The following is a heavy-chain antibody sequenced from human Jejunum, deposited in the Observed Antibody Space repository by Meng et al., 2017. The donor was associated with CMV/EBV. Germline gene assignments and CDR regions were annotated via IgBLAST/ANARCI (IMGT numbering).Heavy chain of an antibody. V-gene: IGHV4-59*01. Sequence: QVQVQEAGPGLVKPSETLSLPFSVSGGSINTYYWSWIRQPPGKGLEWIGYIYNSGDTYYNPSLKSRVTISTDTSKNQFSLKLNSVTAADTAVYYCVRHGDCSSGSCYYHWLDPWGQGSLVTVSS. CDR3: VRHGDCSSGSCYYHWLDP. J-gene: IGHJ5*02. CDR2: IYNSGDT. D-gene: IGHD2-2*01. CDR1: GGSINTYY.